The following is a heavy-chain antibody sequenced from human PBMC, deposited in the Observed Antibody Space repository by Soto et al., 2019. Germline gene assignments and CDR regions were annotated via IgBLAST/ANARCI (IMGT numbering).Heavy chain of an antibody. D-gene: IGHD3-16*01. CDR2: IQDGGSI. J-gene: IGHJ4*02. Sequence: EVLLEESGGGFVQPGGSLRLSCAASGFTVSNNYMTWVRQAPGKGLEWVAVIQDGGSISYADSVSDRFIISRDNSKNTVFLEMNNLRPGDTAVHFCARGEGSGSNALGHWGQGTLVTVSS. CDR1: GFTVSNNY. CDR3: ARGEGSGSNALGH. V-gene: IGHV3-66*01.